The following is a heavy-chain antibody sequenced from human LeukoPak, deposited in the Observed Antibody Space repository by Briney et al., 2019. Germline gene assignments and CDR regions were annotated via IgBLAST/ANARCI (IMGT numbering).Heavy chain of an antibody. CDR2: ISSSSSYI. J-gene: IGHJ4*02. Sequence: GGSLRLSCAASGFTFSSYSMNWVRQAPGKGLEWVSSISSSSSYIYYADSVKGRFTISRDNAKNSLYLQMNSLRAEDTAVYYCARDRGYSYGSPIGYWGQGTLVTVSS. V-gene: IGHV3-21*01. CDR3: ARDRGYSYGSPIGY. D-gene: IGHD5-18*01. CDR1: GFTFSSYS.